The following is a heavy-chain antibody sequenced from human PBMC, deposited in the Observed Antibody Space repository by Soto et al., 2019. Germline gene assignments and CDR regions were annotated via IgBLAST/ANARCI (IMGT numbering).Heavy chain of an antibody. CDR2: INPSGGST. D-gene: IGHD3-3*01. CDR1: GDTLTSYY. J-gene: IGHJ6*03. V-gene: IGHV1-46*03. Sequence: ASVKVSCKASGDTLTSYYMHWVRQAPGQGLEWMGIINPSGGSTSYAQKFQGRVTMTRDTSTSTVYMELSSLRSEDTAVYYCARSRITIFGVAPNYYYMDVWGKGTTVTVSS. CDR3: ARSRITIFGVAPNYYYMDV.